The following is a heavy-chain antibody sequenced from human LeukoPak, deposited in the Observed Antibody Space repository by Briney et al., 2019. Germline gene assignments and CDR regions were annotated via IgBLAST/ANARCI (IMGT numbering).Heavy chain of an antibody. CDR2: IYYSGST. Sequence: SETLSLTCTVSGGSISSYYWSWIRQPPGKGLEWIGYIYYSGSTNYNPSLKSRVTISVDTSKNQFSLKLSSVTAADTAVYYCARVGVRYFDWLKKWLELYFDYWGQGTLVTVSS. CDR3: ARVGVRYFDWLKKWLELYFDY. V-gene: IGHV4-59*01. CDR1: GGSISSYY. J-gene: IGHJ4*02. D-gene: IGHD3-9*01.